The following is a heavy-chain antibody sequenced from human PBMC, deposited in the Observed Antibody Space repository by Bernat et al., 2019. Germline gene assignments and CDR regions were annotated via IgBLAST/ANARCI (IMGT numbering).Heavy chain of an antibody. J-gene: IGHJ4*02. CDR2: ISYDGSNK. CDR3: AKNSTSGRFGYCSSTSCYSLDY. CDR1: GFTFSSYG. D-gene: IGHD2-2*03. Sequence: QVQLVESGGGVVLPGRSLRLSCAASGFTFSSYGMHWVRQAPGKGLEWVAVISYDGSNKYYADSVKGRFTISRDNSEYTLYLQMNSLRAENTAVFYCAKNSTSGRFGYCSSTSCYSLDYWGQGTLVTVSS. V-gene: IGHV3-30*18.